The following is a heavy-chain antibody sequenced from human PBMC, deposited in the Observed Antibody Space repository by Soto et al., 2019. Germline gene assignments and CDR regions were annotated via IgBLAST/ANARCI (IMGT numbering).Heavy chain of an antibody. Sequence: QVQLVQSGAEVKKPGSSVKVSCKASGGTFSSYTISWVRQAPGQGLEWMGRIIPILGIANYAQKFQGRVTITADKSTSTAYMELSSLRSEDTAVYYCARHPGAGQLRPNYFDYWGQGPLVTVSS. J-gene: IGHJ4*02. V-gene: IGHV1-69*02. D-gene: IGHD2-2*01. CDR2: IIPILGIA. CDR3: ARHPGAGQLRPNYFDY. CDR1: GGTFSSYT.